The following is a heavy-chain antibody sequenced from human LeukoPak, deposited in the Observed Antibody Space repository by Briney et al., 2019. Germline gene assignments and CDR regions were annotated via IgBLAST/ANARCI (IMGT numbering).Heavy chain of an antibody. CDR2: IDWDDDK. CDR1: GFSLSTSGRC. Sequence: ESGPALVKPTQTLTLTCTFSGFSLSTSGRCLSWIRQPPGKALEWLGRIDWDDDKYYSTSLKTRLTISKDTSKNQVVLTMTNMDPVDTATYYCARESDQYYFDYWGQGTLVTVSS. CDR3: ARESDQYYFDY. J-gene: IGHJ4*02. V-gene: IGHV2-70*11. D-gene: IGHD2-21*01.